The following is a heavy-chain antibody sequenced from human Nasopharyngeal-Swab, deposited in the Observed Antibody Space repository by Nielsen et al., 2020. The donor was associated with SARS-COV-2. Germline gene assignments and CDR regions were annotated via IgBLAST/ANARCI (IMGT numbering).Heavy chain of an antibody. Sequence: SETLSLTCTVSGGSISSYYWSWIRQPPRKGLEWIGYIYYSGSTNYNPSLKSRVTISVDTSKNQFSLKLSSVTAADTAVYYCAGAPDYGDYEGSWYYYYGMDVWGQGTTVTVSS. J-gene: IGHJ6*02. CDR1: GGSISSYY. CDR2: IYYSGST. V-gene: IGHV4-59*01. D-gene: IGHD4-17*01. CDR3: AGAPDYGDYEGSWYYYYGMDV.